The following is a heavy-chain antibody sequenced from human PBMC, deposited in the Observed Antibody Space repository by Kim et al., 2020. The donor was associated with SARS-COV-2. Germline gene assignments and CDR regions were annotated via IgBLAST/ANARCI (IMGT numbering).Heavy chain of an antibody. CDR3: AKAPYLTTESFDY. V-gene: IGHV4-4*02. Sequence: SETLSLTCAVSGGSISSSNWWCWVRQPPGEGLVWSGGIYHSGSTNYNPSLKSRVTISVDKSKNQFSLKLSSVTAADTAVYYCAKAPYLTTESFDYWGQGTLVTVSS. CDR2: IYHSGST. CDR1: GGSISSSNW. D-gene: IGHD4-4*01. J-gene: IGHJ4*02.